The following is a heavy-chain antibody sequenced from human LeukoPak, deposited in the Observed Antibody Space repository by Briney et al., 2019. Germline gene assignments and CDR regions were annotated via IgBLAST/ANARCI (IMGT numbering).Heavy chain of an antibody. CDR2: IKQDGSEK. J-gene: IGHJ3*02. Sequence: ETLSLTCAVYGGSFSGYYWSWIRQPPGKGLEWVANIKQDGSEKYYVDSVKGRFTISRDNAKNSLYLQMNSLRAEDTAVYYCARENSDCSGGSCYEGEGAFDIWGQGTMVTVSS. CDR1: GGSFSGYY. V-gene: IGHV3-7*01. CDR3: ARENSDCSGGSCYEGEGAFDI. D-gene: IGHD2-15*01.